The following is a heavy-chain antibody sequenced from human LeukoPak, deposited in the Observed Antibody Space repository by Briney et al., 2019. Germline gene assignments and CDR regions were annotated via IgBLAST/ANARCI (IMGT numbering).Heavy chain of an antibody. CDR2: ISNSGNTI. D-gene: IGHD3-10*01. V-gene: IGHV3-48*03. CDR3: ARRSRGTGSWYYFDY. J-gene: IGHJ4*02. Sequence: GGSLRLSCAASGFTFSSYEMNWVRQAPGKGLEWVSYISNSGNTIYYADSVKGRFTISRDNAKNSLYLQMNSLRAEDTAVYYCARRSRGTGSWYYFDYWGQGTLVIVSS. CDR1: GFTFSSYE.